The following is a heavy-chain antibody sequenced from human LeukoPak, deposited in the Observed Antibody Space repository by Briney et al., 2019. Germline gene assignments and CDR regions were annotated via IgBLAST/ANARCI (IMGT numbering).Heavy chain of an antibody. D-gene: IGHD3-10*01. J-gene: IGHJ6*04. CDR2: IGTAGDT. V-gene: IGHV3-13*01. CDR3: ARGDDMVRGVMDV. CDR1: GFTFSSYD. Sequence: GGSLRLSCAASGFTFSSYDMHWVRHATGKGLEWVSAIGTAGDTYYPGSVKGRFTISRENAKNSLYLQMNSLRAGDTAVYYCARGDDMVRGVMDVWGKGTTVTVSS.